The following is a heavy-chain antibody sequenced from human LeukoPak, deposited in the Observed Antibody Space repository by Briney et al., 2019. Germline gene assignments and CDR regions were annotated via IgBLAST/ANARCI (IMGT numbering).Heavy chain of an antibody. J-gene: IGHJ5*02. D-gene: IGHD6-6*01. Sequence: KPSETLSLTCAVYGGSFSGYYWSWIRQPPGKGLEWIGEINHSGSTNYNPSLKSRVTISVDTSKNQFSLKLSSVTAADTAVYYCANIAAGYNWFDPWGQGTLVTVSS. CDR3: ANIAAGYNWFDP. CDR2: INHSGST. V-gene: IGHV4-34*01. CDR1: GGSFSGYY.